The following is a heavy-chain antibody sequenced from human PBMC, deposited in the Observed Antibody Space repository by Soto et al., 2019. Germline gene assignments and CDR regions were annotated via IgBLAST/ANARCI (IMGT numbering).Heavy chain of an antibody. Sequence: QVQLVQSGAEVKKPGSSVKVSCKASGGTFSSYAISWVRQAPGQGLEWMGGIIPIFGTANYAQKFQGRVTITADESTSTAYMELSSLRSEDTAVYYCARHGCISSSCYYYSYYGMDVWGQGTTGTVSS. CDR2: IIPIFGTA. D-gene: IGHD2-2*01. CDR3: ARHGCISSSCYYYSYYGMDV. J-gene: IGHJ6*02. V-gene: IGHV1-69*12. CDR1: GGTFSSYA.